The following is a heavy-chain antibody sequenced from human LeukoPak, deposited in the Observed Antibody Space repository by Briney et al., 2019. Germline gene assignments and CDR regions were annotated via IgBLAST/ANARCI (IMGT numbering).Heavy chain of an antibody. J-gene: IGHJ5*02. CDR2: IYYSGGT. CDR3: ARVRGSFLDFGFDP. V-gene: IGHV4-30-4*01. Sequence: PSQTLSLTCTVSGGSISSGDYYWSWIRQPPGKGLEWIGYIYYSGGTYYNSSLKSRVTISVDTSKNQFSLKLSSVTAADTAVYYCARVRGSFLDFGFDPWGQGTLVTVSS. CDR1: GGSISSGDYY. D-gene: IGHD2/OR15-2a*01.